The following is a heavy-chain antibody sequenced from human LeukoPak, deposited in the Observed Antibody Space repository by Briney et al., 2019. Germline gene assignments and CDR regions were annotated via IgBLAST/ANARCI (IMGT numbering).Heavy chain of an antibody. D-gene: IGHD1-26*01. CDR1: GFTVSSNY. V-gene: IGHV3-66*01. CDR3: AKDSPNSGSYMFDY. J-gene: IGHJ4*02. Sequence: PGGSLRLSCAASGFTVSSNYMSWVRQAPGKGLEWVSVIYSGGSTYYADSVKGRFTISRDNSKNTLYLQMNSLRAADTAVYYCAKDSPNSGSYMFDYWGQGTLVTVSS. CDR2: IYSGGST.